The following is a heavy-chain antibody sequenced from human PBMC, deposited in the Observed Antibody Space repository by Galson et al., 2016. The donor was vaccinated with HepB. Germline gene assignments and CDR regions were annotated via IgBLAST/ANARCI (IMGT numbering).Heavy chain of an antibody. CDR1: GGSLTNAY. CDR2: VNHLGGA. V-gene: IGHV4-34*01. J-gene: IGHJ4*02. Sequence: ETLSLTCDVFGGSLTNAYWTWIRQPPGKGLEWIGEVNHLGGATYNPSLKGRGTLSVDMSKSQFSLRLTSVTAADTAVYYCASDHNWGTENWGQGTLVTVSS. D-gene: IGHD2-8*02. CDR3: ASDHNWGTEN.